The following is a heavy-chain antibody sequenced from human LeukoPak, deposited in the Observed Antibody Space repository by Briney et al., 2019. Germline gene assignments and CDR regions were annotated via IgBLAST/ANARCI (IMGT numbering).Heavy chain of an antibody. CDR3: AKDPTHLILTGPADAFDI. CDR1: GGSISSSSYY. D-gene: IGHD3-9*01. Sequence: ETLSLTCTVSGGSISSSSYYWGWVRQAPGKGLEWVSAISGSGGSTYYADSVKGRFTISRDNSKNTLYLQMNSLRAEDTAVYYCAKDPTHLILTGPADAFDIWGQGTMVTVSS. J-gene: IGHJ3*02. CDR2: ISGSGGST. V-gene: IGHV3-23*01.